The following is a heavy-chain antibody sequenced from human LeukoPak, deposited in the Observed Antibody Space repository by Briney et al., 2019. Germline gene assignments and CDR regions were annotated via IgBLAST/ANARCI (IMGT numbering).Heavy chain of an antibody. CDR2: ISAYNGNT. D-gene: IGHD3-10*01. CDR3: ARDHTMVRGVNHGMDV. Sequence: ASVKVSCKASGYTFTSYGISWVRQAPGQGLEWMGWISAYNGNTNYAQKLRGRVTMTTDTSTSTAYMELRSLRSDDTAVYYCARDHTMVRGVNHGMDVWGKGTTVTVSS. CDR1: GYTFTSYG. J-gene: IGHJ6*04. V-gene: IGHV1-18*04.